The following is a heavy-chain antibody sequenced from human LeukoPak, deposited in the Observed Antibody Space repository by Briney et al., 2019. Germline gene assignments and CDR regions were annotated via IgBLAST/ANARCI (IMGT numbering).Heavy chain of an antibody. V-gene: IGHV3-21*01. D-gene: IGHD6-19*01. CDR3: ASLSGYFRMDV. Sequence: PGGSLRLSCAASGFTFSTFAMHWVRQAPGKGLEWVSSISSSSSYIYYADSVKGRFTISRDNAKNSLYLQMNSLRAEDTAVYYCASLSGYFRMDVWGKGTTVTISS. CDR1: GFTFSTFA. J-gene: IGHJ6*04. CDR2: ISSSSSYI.